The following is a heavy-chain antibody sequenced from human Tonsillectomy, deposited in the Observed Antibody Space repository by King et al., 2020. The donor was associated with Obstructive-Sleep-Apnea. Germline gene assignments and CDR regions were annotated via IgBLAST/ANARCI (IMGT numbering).Heavy chain of an antibody. J-gene: IGHJ4*02. D-gene: IGHD2-15*01. CDR1: GFTFSSYA. Sequence: VQLVESGGGLVQPGGSLRLSCAASGFTFSSYAMSWVRQAPGKGLEGVSAISGSGGSTYYADSVKGRFTISRDNSKNTLYLQMNSLRAEDTAVYYCAKRLFSIVVVVAAAGNDYWGQGTLVTVSS. V-gene: IGHV3-23*04. CDR2: ISGSGGST. CDR3: AKRLFSIVVVVAAAGNDY.